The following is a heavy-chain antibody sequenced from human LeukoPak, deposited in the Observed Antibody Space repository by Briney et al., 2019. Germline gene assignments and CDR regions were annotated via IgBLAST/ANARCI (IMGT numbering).Heavy chain of an antibody. J-gene: IGHJ3*02. CDR3: ARDSSGITMVRGAEGAFDI. Sequence: EASVKVSCKASGYTFTSYYMHWVRQAPGQGLEWMGIINPSGGSTSYAQKFQGRVTMTRDTSTSTVYMELSSLRSEDTAVYYCARDSSGITMVRGAEGAFDIWGQGTNVTVSS. V-gene: IGHV1-46*01. CDR2: INPSGGST. CDR1: GYTFTSYY. D-gene: IGHD3-10*01.